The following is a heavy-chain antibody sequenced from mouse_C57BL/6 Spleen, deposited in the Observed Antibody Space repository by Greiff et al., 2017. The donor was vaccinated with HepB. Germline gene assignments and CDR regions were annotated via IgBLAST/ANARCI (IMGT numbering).Heavy chain of an antibody. CDR1: GYAFSSSW. V-gene: IGHV1-82*01. Sequence: QVQLQQSGPELVKPGASVKISCKASGYAFSSSWMNWVKQRPGKGLEWIGRIYPGDGDTNYNGKFKGKATLTADKSSSTAYMQLSSLTSEDSAVYFCARAYGYGAWFAYWGQGTLVTVSA. CDR2: IYPGDGDT. CDR3: ARAYGYGAWFAY. D-gene: IGHD2-2*01. J-gene: IGHJ3*01.